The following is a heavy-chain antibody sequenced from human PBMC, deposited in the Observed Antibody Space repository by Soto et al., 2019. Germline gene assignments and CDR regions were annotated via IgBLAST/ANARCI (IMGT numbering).Heavy chain of an antibody. CDR3: ARDYWNSYYYYGMDV. CDR2: INYSGST. D-gene: IGHD1-1*01. J-gene: IGHJ6*02. Sequence: PSETMSLTWTVSSGSISSDYWSWIRQPPGKGLEWIGYINYSGSTNYNPSLKSRVTISVDTSKNQFSLKLSSVTAADTAVYYCARDYWNSYYYYGMDVWGQGTTVTVS. V-gene: IGHV4-59*01. CDR1: SGSISSDY.